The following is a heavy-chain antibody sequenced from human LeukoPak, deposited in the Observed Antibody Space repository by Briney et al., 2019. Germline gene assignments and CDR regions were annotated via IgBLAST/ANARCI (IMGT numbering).Heavy chain of an antibody. CDR2: INPNSGGT. CDR1: GYTFTGYY. CDR3: ARDPGEMATIGQYYYYMDV. V-gene: IGHV1-2*02. D-gene: IGHD5-24*01. Sequence: ASVKVSCKASGYTFTGYYMHWVRQAPGQGLEWMGWINPNSGGTNYAQKFQGRVTITRDTSISTAYMELSRLRSDDTAVYYCARDPGEMATIGQYYYYMDVWGKGTTVTISS. J-gene: IGHJ6*03.